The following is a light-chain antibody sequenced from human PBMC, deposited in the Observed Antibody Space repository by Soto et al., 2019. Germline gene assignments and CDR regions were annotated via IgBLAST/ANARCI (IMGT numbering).Light chain of an antibody. CDR1: SSNIGAGYD. V-gene: IGLV1-40*01. J-gene: IGLJ1*01. CDR2: DNT. CDR3: QSYDRGLSGSIV. Sequence: QSVLTQPPSVSGAPGQRVTISCTGSSSNIGAGYDVHWYQQRPGTAPKLLIYDNTDRPSGVPDRFSGSKSGTSASLAITGLQAEDEADYDCQSYDRGLSGSIVFGTGTKLTVL.